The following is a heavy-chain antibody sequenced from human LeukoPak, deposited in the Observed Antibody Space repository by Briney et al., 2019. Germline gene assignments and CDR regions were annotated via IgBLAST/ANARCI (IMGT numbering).Heavy chain of an antibody. D-gene: IGHD4-23*01. CDR2: ISSSGSTI. CDR1: RFTFSTYS. CDR3: ARHRYPTPGIDC. J-gene: IGHJ4*02. Sequence: GGSLRLSCAASRFTFSTYSMNWVRQAPGKRLEWVSYISSSGSTIYYADSVKGRFTISRDNAKNSLFLQINSLRAEDTAVYYCARHRYPTPGIDCWGQGTLVTVSS. V-gene: IGHV3-48*01.